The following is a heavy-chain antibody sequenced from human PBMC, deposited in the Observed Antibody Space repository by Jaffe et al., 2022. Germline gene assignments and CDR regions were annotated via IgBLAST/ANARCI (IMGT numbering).Heavy chain of an antibody. CDR1: GFTFSSYS. V-gene: IGHV3-48*01. CDR2: ISSSSSTI. Sequence: EVQLVESGGGLVQPGGSLRLSCAASGFTFSSYSMNWVRQAPGKGLEWVSYISSSSSTIYYADSVKGRFTISRDNAKNSLYLQMNSLRAEDTAVYYCARDTPFGSGHTAEYFQHWGQGTLVTVSS. J-gene: IGHJ1*01. D-gene: IGHD6-19*01. CDR3: ARDTPFGSGHTAEYFQH.